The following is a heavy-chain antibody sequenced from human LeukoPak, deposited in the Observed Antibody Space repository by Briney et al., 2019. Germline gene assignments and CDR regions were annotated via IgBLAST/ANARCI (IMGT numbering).Heavy chain of an antibody. CDR3: ASTTLSNFWSGYYSYFDY. V-gene: IGHV4-59*01. D-gene: IGHD3-3*01. CDR1: GGSISSYY. CDR2: IYYRGST. J-gene: IGHJ4*02. Sequence: KPSETLSLTCTVSGGSISSYYWSWIRQPPGKGLEWIGYIYYRGSTNYNPSLKSRVTISVDTSKNQFSLKLSSVTAADTAVYYCASTTLSNFWSGYYSYFDYWGQGTLVTVSS.